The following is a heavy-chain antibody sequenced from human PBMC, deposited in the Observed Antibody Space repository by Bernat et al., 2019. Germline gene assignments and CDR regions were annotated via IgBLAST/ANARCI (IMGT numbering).Heavy chain of an antibody. CDR3: ARQVSRFREPAFDS. Sequence: QVQLQGSGPGLVKPSETLSLTCTVSGGSIRDFYWTWVRQPPGKGLEWLGHIFSSGITNYNPPLRGRVTMSVDTSKNQFSLSLSSVTAADTAVYYCARQVSRFREPAFDSWGQGTLVTVSS. CDR1: GGSIRDFY. V-gene: IGHV4-59*08. CDR2: IFSSGIT. J-gene: IGHJ4*02. D-gene: IGHD3-10*01.